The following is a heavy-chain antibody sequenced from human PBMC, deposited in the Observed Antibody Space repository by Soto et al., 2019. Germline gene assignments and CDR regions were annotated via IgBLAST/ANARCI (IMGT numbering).Heavy chain of an antibody. CDR2: ISWNSGSI. J-gene: IGHJ4*02. Sequence: EVQLVESGGGLVQPGRSLRLSCAASGFTFDDYAMHWVRQAPGKGLEWVSGISWNSGSIGYADSVKGRFTISRDNAKNSLYLQMNSLRAEDTALYYCAKAQSRYIWGSYRYMGFDYWGQGTLVTVSS. CDR1: GFTFDDYA. CDR3: AKAQSRYIWGSYRYMGFDY. V-gene: IGHV3-9*01. D-gene: IGHD3-16*02.